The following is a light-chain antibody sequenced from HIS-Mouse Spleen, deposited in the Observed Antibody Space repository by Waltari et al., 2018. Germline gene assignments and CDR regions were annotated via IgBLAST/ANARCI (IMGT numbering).Light chain of an antibody. CDR3: CSYAGSYNWV. CDR2: DVS. V-gene: IGLV2-11*01. J-gene: IGLJ3*02. CDR1: SSDVGGYNH. Sequence: QSALTQPRSVSGSPGQSVTISCTGTSSDVGGYNHVSGNQQHPGQAPKLMIYDVSKRPSGVPDRFSGSKSGNTASLTISGLQAEDEADYYCCSYAGSYNWVFGGGTKLTVL.